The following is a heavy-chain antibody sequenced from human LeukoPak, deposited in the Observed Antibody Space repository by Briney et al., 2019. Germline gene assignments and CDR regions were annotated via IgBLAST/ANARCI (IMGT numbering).Heavy chain of an antibody. D-gene: IGHD3-10*01. J-gene: IGHJ6*02. V-gene: IGHV4-34*01. Sequence: SETLSLTCAVYGGSFSGYYWSWIRQPPGKGLEWIGEINHSGSTNYNPSLKSRVTMSVDTSKNQFSLKLSSVTAADTAVYYCARGFGELLWGYYYYYGMDVWGQGTTVTVSS. CDR2: INHSGST. CDR1: GGSFSGYY. CDR3: ARGFGELLWGYYYYYGMDV.